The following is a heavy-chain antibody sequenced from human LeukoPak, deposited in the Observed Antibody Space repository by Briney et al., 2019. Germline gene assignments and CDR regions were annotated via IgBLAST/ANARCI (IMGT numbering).Heavy chain of an antibody. V-gene: IGHV1-69*01. CDR3: ARAPPEYCSSTSCPSNYYYYYGMDV. D-gene: IGHD2-2*01. J-gene: IGHJ6*02. Sequence: GASVKVSCRASGGTFSSYAISWVRRAPGQGLEWMGGIIPIFGTANYAQKFQGRVTITADESTSTAYMELSSLRSEDTAVYYCARAPPEYCSSTSCPSNYYYYYGMDVWGQGTTVTVSS. CDR2: IIPIFGTA. CDR1: GGTFSSYA.